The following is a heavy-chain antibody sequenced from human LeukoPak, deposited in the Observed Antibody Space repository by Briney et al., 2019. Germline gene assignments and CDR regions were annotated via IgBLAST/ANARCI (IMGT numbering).Heavy chain of an antibody. CDR2: IYHSGST. CDR3: ARIREYSSPERDAFDI. Sequence: PSETLSLTCAVSGGSISSSNWWSWVRQPPGKGLEWIGEIYHSGSTNYNPSLKSRVTISVDKSKNQFSLKLSSVTAADTAVYYCARIREYSSPERDAFDIWGQGTMVTVSS. J-gene: IGHJ3*02. CDR1: GGSISSSNW. V-gene: IGHV4-4*02. D-gene: IGHD6-6*01.